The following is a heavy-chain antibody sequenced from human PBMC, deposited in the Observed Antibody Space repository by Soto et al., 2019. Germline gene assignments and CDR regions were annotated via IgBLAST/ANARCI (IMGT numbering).Heavy chain of an antibody. D-gene: IGHD1-1*01. Sequence: GGSLRLSCAASGFTFSSYGMHWVRQAPGKGLEWVAVIWYDGSNKYYADSVKGRFTISRDNSKNTLYLQMNSLRAEDTAVYYCARDRSTGDYRTIFDYWGQGTLVTVSS. CDR2: IWYDGSNK. J-gene: IGHJ4*02. CDR3: ARDRSTGDYRTIFDY. V-gene: IGHV3-33*01. CDR1: GFTFSSYG.